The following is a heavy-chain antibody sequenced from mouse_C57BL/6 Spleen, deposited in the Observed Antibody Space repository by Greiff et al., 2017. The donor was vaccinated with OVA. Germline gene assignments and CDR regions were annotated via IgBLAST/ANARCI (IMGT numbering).Heavy chain of an antibody. V-gene: IGHV1-63*01. Sequence: VQLQQSGAELVRPGTSVKMSCKASGYTFTNYWIGWAKQRPGHGLEWIGDIYPGGGYTNYNEKFKGKATLTADKSSSTAYMQFSSLTSEDSAIYYCARSDGNYAMDYWGQGTSVTVSS. J-gene: IGHJ4*01. D-gene: IGHD2-3*01. CDR3: ARSDGNYAMDY. CDR1: GYTFTNYW. CDR2: IYPGGGYT.